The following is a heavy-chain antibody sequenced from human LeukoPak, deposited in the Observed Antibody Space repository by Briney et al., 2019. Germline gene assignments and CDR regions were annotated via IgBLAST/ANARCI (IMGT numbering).Heavy chain of an antibody. CDR1: GASIRSGRNY. V-gene: IGHV4-39*01. Sequence: SETLSLTCNVSGASIRSGRNYWGWIRQPPGKGLEWIGEINHSGSTNYNPSLKSRVTISVDTSKNQFSLKLSSVTAADTAVYYRARHSVSGLDWGQGTLVTVSS. CDR3: ARHSVSGLD. J-gene: IGHJ4*02. D-gene: IGHD3-10*01. CDR2: INHSGST.